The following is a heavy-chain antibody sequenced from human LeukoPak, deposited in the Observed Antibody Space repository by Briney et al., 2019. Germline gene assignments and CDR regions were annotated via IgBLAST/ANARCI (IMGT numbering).Heavy chain of an antibody. V-gene: IGHV3-48*04. CDR1: GFTFSDYS. J-gene: IGHJ6*02. D-gene: IGHD3-10*01. Sequence: GGSLRLSCAASGFTFSDYSMNWVRQAPGKGLEWVSYISSSGSTIYYADSVKGRFTISRDNAKNSLYLQMNSLRAEDTAVYYCARGYYGSGSYYSHPYGMDVWGQGTTVTVSS. CDR2: ISSSGSTI. CDR3: ARGYYGSGSYYSHPYGMDV.